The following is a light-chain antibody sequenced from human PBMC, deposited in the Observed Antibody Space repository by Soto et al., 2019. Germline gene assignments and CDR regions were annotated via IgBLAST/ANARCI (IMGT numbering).Light chain of an antibody. CDR2: GAS. J-gene: IGKJ1*01. Sequence: EIVMTQSPASLSVSPGERATLSCRASQNVGSKLAWYQHKPGQAPRFLIYGASTRAAGIPDRLSGSGSGTEFTLTINSLQSEDFAVYYCHHYNNWPRTFGQGTKVDIK. CDR3: HHYNNWPRT. CDR1: QNVGSK. V-gene: IGKV3-15*01.